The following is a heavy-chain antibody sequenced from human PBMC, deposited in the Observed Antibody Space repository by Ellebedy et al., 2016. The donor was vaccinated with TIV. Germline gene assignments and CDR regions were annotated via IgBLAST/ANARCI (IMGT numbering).Heavy chain of an antibody. CDR2: INPNSGGT. CDR3: ARVSVSGWKRDY. D-gene: IGHD1-1*01. V-gene: IGHV1-2*02. Sequence: ASVKVSCXASGYTFTGYYMHWVRQAPGQGLEWMGWINPNSGGTNYAQKFQGRVTMTRDTSISTAYMELSRLRSDDTAVYYCARVSVSGWKRDYWGQGTLVTFSS. J-gene: IGHJ4*02. CDR1: GYTFTGYY.